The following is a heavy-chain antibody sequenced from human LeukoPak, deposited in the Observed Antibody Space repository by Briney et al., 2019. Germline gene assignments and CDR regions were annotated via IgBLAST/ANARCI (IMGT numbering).Heavy chain of an antibody. CDR1: GFTFGNYW. D-gene: IGHD6-13*01. Sequence: GGSLRLSCAASGFTFGNYWMHWVRQAPGKGLVWVSRINGGGSSTNYADSVKGRFTISRDNTKNSLYLQMNSLRAEDTAVYYCARDPGRSSSWYFDYWGQGTLVTVSS. CDR2: INGGGSST. V-gene: IGHV3-74*01. J-gene: IGHJ4*02. CDR3: ARDPGRSSSWYFDY.